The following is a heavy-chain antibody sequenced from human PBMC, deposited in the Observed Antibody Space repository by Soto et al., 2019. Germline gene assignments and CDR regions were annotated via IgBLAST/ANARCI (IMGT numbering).Heavy chain of an antibody. CDR1: GGSFSGYY. D-gene: IGHD6-13*01. CDR3: ARRESSPLFDY. CDR2: INHSRST. Sequence: SETLSLTCAVYGGSFSGYYWSWIRQPPGKGLEWIGEINHSRSTNYNPSLKSRVTISVDTSKNQFSLKLSSVTAADTAVYYCARRESSPLFDYWGQGTLVTVSS. V-gene: IGHV4-34*01. J-gene: IGHJ4*02.